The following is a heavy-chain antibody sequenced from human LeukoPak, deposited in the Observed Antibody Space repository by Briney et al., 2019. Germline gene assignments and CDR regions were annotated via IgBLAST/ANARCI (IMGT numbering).Heavy chain of an antibody. V-gene: IGHV3-23*03. CDR3: AKDRGSGYSYYYYYYMDV. Sequence: GGSLRLSCAASGFTFSSYAMSWVRQAPGKGLEWVSVIYSGGSTYYADSVKGRFTISRDNSKNTLYLQMNSLRAEDTAVYYCAKDRGSGYSYYYYYYMDVWGKGTTVTISS. CDR2: IYSGGST. J-gene: IGHJ6*03. D-gene: IGHD3-22*01. CDR1: GFTFSSYA.